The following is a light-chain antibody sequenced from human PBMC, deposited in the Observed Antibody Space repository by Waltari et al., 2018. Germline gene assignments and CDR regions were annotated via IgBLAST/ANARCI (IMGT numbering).Light chain of an antibody. CDR3: LQHNSDPQT. V-gene: IGKV1-17*03. Sequence: DIQMTQSPSAMSASVGDRVTITCRASQAISNYLAWFQQKPGQAPKRLSYAASNLQPGVPSRFSGSGSGTEFTLTISSLQPEDFATYYCLQHNSDPQTFGQGTKLEIK. CDR1: QAISNY. J-gene: IGKJ2*01. CDR2: AAS.